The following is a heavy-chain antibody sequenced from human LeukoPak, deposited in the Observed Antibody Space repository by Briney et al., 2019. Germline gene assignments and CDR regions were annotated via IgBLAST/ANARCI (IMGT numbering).Heavy chain of an antibody. D-gene: IGHD2-15*01. V-gene: IGHV3-15*01. CDR3: ATDPDIDGGGC. CDR2: IKRKTEGGTT. J-gene: IGHJ1*01. CDR1: GCTFNNAW. Sequence: GGSLRLSCAASGCTFNNAWMTWVRQAPGKGLEWVGRIKRKTEGGTTDYAAPVKGRFTISRDDSKNTLYLQMSGLKTEDTAIYYCATDPDIDGGGCWGQGTLVTVSS.